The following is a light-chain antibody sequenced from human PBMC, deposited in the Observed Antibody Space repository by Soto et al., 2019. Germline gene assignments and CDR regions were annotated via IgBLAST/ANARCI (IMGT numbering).Light chain of an antibody. V-gene: IGKV3-15*01. J-gene: IGKJ3*01. CDR1: QSVRSN. CDR3: QQYNNWPPLT. CDR2: GAS. Sequence: EIVMTQSPATLSVSPGERATLSCRASQSVRSNLAWYQQKPGQAPRLLIYGASTRATGIPARFSGSGSGTEFTLTISSLQYEDFAVYYCQQYNNWPPLTFGPGTKVD.